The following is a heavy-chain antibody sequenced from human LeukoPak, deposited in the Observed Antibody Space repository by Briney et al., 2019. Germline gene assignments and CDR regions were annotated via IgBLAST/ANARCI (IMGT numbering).Heavy chain of an antibody. V-gene: IGHV3-30*01. CDR2: ISYDGSNK. CDR3: ARDPTNYGDYFDY. J-gene: IGHJ4*02. D-gene: IGHD4-17*01. CDR1: GFTFSSYA. Sequence: PGGSRRLSCAASGFTFSSYAMHWVRQAPGKGLEWVAVISYDGSNKYYADSVKGRFTISRDNSKNTLYLQMNSLRAEDTAVYYCARDPTNYGDYFDYWGQGTLVTVSS.